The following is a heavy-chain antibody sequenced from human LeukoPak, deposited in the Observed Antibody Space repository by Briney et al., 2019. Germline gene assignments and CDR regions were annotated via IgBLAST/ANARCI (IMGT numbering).Heavy chain of an antibody. Sequence: PSGTLSLTCTVSGGSISSGGYYWSWIRQHPGKGLEWIGYIYYSGSTYYNPSLKSRVTISVDTSKNQFSLKLSSVTAADTAVYYCTRRAGTDSNGAFDIWGQGTVVTISS. CDR2: IYYSGST. CDR3: TRRAGTDSNGAFDI. V-gene: IGHV4-31*03. CDR1: GGSISSGGYY. J-gene: IGHJ3*02. D-gene: IGHD6-19*01.